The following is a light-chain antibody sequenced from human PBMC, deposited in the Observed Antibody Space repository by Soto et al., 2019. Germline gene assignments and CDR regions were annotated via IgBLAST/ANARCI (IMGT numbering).Light chain of an antibody. CDR2: HTS. CDR3: QQRAIWPWFT. CDR1: QSVNNY. Sequence: EIVLTQSPATLSLSPGESATLSCRASQSVNNYIAWYQHKPGRGPRLLIYHTSIRAIGVPARISGSGSGTDFTLPISSLEPEDFALYFRQQRAIWPWFTFGPGTKVDMK. V-gene: IGKV3-11*01. J-gene: IGKJ3*01.